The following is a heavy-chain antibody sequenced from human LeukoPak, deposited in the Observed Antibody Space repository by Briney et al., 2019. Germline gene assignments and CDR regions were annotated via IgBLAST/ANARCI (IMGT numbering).Heavy chain of an antibody. V-gene: IGHV3-23*01. CDR3: AKEARDILTHYYWGSQFDY. D-gene: IGHD3-9*01. J-gene: IGHJ4*02. Sequence: GGSLRLSCAASGFTFSSYAMRWVRQAPGKGLEWVAAISGRGGDTFYADCAKGRFTFSRDNSKNTMFLQMNSLRAEDTALYYCAKEARDILTHYYWGSQFDYWGQGTLVIVSS. CDR2: ISGRGGDT. CDR1: GFTFSSYA.